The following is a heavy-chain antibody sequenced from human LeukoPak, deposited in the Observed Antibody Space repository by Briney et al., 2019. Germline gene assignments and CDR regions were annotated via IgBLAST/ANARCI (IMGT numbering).Heavy chain of an antibody. CDR1: GFTFSSYG. J-gene: IGHJ4*02. CDR2: IWYDGSNK. V-gene: IGHV3-33*01. CDR3: ARDGSSGWYWVDY. Sequence: HPGGSLRLSCAASGFTFSSYGMHWVRQAPGKGLEWVAVIWYDGSNKYYADSVKGRFTISRDNSKNPLYLQMNSLRAEDTAVYYCARDGSSGWYWVDYWGQGTLVTVSS. D-gene: IGHD6-19*01.